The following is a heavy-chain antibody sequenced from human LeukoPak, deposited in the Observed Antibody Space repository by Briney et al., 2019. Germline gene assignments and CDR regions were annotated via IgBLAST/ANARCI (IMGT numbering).Heavy chain of an antibody. CDR3: ARDSDMGIDP. CDR1: GGSISSGGYS. CDR2: IYYSGST. Sequence: PSETLSLTCTVSGGSISSGGYSWSWIRQHPGKGLEWIGYIYYSGSTYYNPSLKSRVTISVDTSKNQFSLKLSSVTAADTAVYYCARDSDMGIDPWGQGTLVTVSS. D-gene: IGHD5-18*01. J-gene: IGHJ5*02. V-gene: IGHV4-31*03.